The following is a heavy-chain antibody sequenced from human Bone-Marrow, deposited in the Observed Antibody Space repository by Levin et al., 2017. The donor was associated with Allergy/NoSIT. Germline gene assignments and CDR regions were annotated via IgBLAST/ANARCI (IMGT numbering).Heavy chain of an antibody. Sequence: ASVKVSCKASGYTFTSYGISWVRQAPGQGLEWMGWISAYNGNTNYAQKLQGRVTMTTDTSTSTAYMELRSLRSDDTAVYYCARVGFRGYCSSTSCRPPDYWGQGTLVTVSS. CDR2: ISAYNGNT. CDR1: GYTFTSYG. CDR3: ARVGFRGYCSSTSCRPPDY. J-gene: IGHJ4*02. V-gene: IGHV1-18*01. D-gene: IGHD2-2*01.